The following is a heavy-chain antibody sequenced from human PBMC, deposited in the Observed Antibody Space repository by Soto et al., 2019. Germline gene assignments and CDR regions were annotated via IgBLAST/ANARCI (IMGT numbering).Heavy chain of an antibody. CDR2: IYYTGTT. CDR1: GGSISSYY. CDR3: ARLGGFYQSLDS. D-gene: IGHD3-22*01. Sequence: PSETLSLTCTVSGGSISSYYWSWIRQPPGKGLEWIGYIYYTGTTTYNPSIKSRVTISVDSSKNQFSLNLTSVSAADTAVYYCARLGGFYQSLDSWGQGTLVTVSP. J-gene: IGHJ5*01. V-gene: IGHV4-59*08.